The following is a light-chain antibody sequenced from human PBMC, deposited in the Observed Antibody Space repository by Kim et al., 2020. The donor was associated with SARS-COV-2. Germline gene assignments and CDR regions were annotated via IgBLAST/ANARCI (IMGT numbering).Light chain of an antibody. J-gene: IGKJ4*01. CDR1: QSVSSSY. CDR3: QQYGSSPLT. Sequence: SPEKRATLSCRASQSVSSSYLAWYQRRPGQAPRVLIYGASSRATDIPDRFSGSGSGTDFTLTISRLEPEDFAVYYCQQYGSSPLTLGGGTKVDIK. V-gene: IGKV3-20*01. CDR2: GAS.